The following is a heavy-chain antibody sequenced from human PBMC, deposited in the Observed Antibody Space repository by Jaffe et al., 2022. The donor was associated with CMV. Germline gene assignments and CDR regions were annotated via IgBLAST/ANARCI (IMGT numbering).Heavy chain of an antibody. CDR3: ARESPPFTAMVTEYYFDY. V-gene: IGHV3-33*08. D-gene: IGHD5-18*01. CDR2: IWYDGSNK. J-gene: IGHJ4*02. Sequence: QVQLVESGGGVVQPGRSLRLSCAASGFTFSSYGMHWVRQAPGKGLEWVAVIWYDGSNKYYADSVKGRFTISRDNSKNTLYLQMNSLRAEDTAVYYCARESPPFTAMVTEYYFDYWGQGTLVTVSS. CDR1: GFTFSSYG.